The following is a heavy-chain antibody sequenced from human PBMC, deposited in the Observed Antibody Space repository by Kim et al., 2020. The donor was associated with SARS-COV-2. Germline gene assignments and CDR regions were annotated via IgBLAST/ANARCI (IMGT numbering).Heavy chain of an antibody. D-gene: IGHD3-22*01. CDR1: GGSISSYY. CDR2: IYYSGST. J-gene: IGHJ6*02. V-gene: IGHV4-59*13. Sequence: SETLSLTCTVSGGSISSYYWSWIRQPPGKGLEWIGYIYYSGSTNYNPSLKSRVTISVDTSKNQFSLKLSSVTAADTAVYYCARVKSRDSSGYYYYYYGMDVWGQGTTVTVSS. CDR3: ARVKSRDSSGYYYYYYGMDV.